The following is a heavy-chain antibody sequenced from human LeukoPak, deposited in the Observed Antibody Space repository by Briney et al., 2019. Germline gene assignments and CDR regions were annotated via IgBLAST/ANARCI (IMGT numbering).Heavy chain of an antibody. CDR1: GFTFSSNW. CDR2: INEDGSTT. Sequence: GGSLRLSCAASGFTFSSNWMHWVRQAPGKGLVWVSRINEDGSTTNYADSVKGRSTIFRDNAKNTLYLQMNSLRAEDTAVYYCATASAETGTFVYWGQGTLVTVSS. D-gene: IGHD6-19*01. V-gene: IGHV3-74*01. CDR3: ATASAETGTFVY. J-gene: IGHJ4*02.